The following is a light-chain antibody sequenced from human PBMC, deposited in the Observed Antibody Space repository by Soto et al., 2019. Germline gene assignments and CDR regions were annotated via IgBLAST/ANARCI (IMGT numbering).Light chain of an antibody. CDR3: QQYFRTPIT. CDR2: WAS. J-gene: IGKJ4*01. Sequence: DIVMAQSPDALTVSLGGTAGINCRSSESFLYSSNNKNYLAWYQQKAGQPPRXLINWASTRDSGVPERLSGSGYGTDFTLTISSLQDEDAAVYSCQQYFRTPITFGGGTKVDIK. CDR1: ESFLYSSNNKNY. V-gene: IGKV4-1*01.